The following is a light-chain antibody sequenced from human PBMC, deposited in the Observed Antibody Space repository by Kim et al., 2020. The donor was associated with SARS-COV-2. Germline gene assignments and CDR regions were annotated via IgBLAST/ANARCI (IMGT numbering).Light chain of an antibody. CDR3: QQYNNYPRT. V-gene: IGKV3-15*01. CDR1: QSVGNN. Sequence: EIVMTQSPGTLSVSPGGRATLSCRASQSVGNNLAGYQQKPGQTPRLLLYGASTRATGIPVRFSGSVSGTKFTLTISCLQSEDFAVYYCQQYNNYPRTFGQGTKVDIK. CDR2: GAS. J-gene: IGKJ1*01.